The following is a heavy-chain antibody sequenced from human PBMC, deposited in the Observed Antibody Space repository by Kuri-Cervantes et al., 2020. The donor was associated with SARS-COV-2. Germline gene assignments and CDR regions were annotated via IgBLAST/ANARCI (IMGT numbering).Heavy chain of an antibody. Sequence: SLKISCAASGFTFDDYAMHWVRQAPGKGLEWVSGISWNSGSIGYADSVKGRFTISRDNAKNSLYLQMNSLRAEDTALYYCTKTGQADFWGQGTLVTVSS. J-gene: IGHJ4*02. V-gene: IGHV3-9*01. D-gene: IGHD3-10*01. CDR3: TKTGQADF. CDR2: ISWNSGSI. CDR1: GFTFDDYA.